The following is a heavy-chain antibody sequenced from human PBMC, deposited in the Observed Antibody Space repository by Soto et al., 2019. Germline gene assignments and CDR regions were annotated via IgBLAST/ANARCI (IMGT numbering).Heavy chain of an antibody. CDR3: GKGGYADFWGGFGGGWGRDYYYMDV. CDR1: GFTFSSYA. CDR2: ISGSGGST. J-gene: IGHJ6*03. V-gene: IGHV3-23*01. Sequence: GGSLRLSCAASGFTFSSYAMSWVRQAPGKGLEWVSAISGSGGSTYYADSVKGRFTISRDNSKNTLYLQMNSLRAEDTAVCYRGKGGYADFWGGFGGGWGRDYYYMDVWGKGTTVTVSS. D-gene: IGHD3-3*01.